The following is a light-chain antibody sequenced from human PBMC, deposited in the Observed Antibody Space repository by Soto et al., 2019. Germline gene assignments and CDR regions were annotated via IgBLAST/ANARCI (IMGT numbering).Light chain of an antibody. CDR1: SRAVGGYNY. J-gene: IGLJ1*01. CDR3: SSYTSSSTLLYV. V-gene: IGLV2-14*01. CDR2: EVS. Sequence: QYVLTQPASLSGSAGQSITISCTGTSRAVGGYNYVSWYQQHPGKAPKLMIYEVSNRPSGVSNRFSGSKSGNTASLTISGLQAEDEADYYCSSYTSSSTLLYVFGTGTKVTVL.